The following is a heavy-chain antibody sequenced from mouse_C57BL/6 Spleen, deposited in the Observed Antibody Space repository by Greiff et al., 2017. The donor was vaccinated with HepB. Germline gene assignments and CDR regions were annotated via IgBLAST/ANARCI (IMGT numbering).Heavy chain of an antibody. CDR1: GYTFTSYG. CDR3: ARGSMVKDYAMDY. J-gene: IGHJ4*01. CDR2: IYPRSGNT. Sequence: VQLQESGAELARPGASVKLSCKASGYTFTSYGISWVKQRTGQGLEWIGEIYPRSGNTYYNEKLKGKATLTADKSSSTAYMELRSLTSEDSAVYICARGSMVKDYAMDYWGQGTSVTVSS. V-gene: IGHV1-81*01. D-gene: IGHD2-2*01.